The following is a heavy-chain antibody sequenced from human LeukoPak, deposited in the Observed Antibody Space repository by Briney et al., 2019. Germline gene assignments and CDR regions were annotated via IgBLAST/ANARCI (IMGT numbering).Heavy chain of an antibody. J-gene: IGHJ4*02. CDR1: YA. CDR2: ISWNSGSI. V-gene: IGHV3-9*01. D-gene: IGHD3-16*01. CDR3: AKDTYMTTCGGTCGLFDY. Sequence: YAMHWVRHAPGKGLEWVSGISWNSGSIGYADSVKGRFTISRDNAKNSLYLQMNSLRAEDTALYYCAKDTYMTTCGGTCGLFDYWGQGTLVTVSS.